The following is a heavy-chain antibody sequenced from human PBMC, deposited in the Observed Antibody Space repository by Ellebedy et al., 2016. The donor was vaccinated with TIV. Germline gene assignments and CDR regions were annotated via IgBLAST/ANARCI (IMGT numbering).Heavy chain of an antibody. D-gene: IGHD6-19*01. Sequence: SETLSLTCTVSGGSISSSSYYWGWIRQPPGKGLEWIGSIYYSGSTYYNPSLKSRVTISVDTSKNQFSLKLSSVTAADTAVYYCARVRYSSGWYTIDYWGQGTLVTVSS. CDR1: GGSISSSSYY. CDR2: IYYSGST. V-gene: IGHV4-39*07. J-gene: IGHJ4*02. CDR3: ARVRYSSGWYTIDY.